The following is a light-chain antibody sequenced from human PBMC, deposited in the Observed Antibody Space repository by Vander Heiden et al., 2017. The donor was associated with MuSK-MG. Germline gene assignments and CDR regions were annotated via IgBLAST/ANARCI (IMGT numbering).Light chain of an antibody. V-gene: IGKV3-15*01. Sequence: EIIMTQPPATLSVSPGDRATLSCRASQSVTRNLAWYQQKPGQAPSLLIYDASTRATGIPARFSGSGSGTEFTLTISSLQSEDFAVYYCQQYNNWPPWTFGQGTKVEIK. CDR3: QQYNNWPPWT. J-gene: IGKJ1*01. CDR2: DAS. CDR1: QSVTRN.